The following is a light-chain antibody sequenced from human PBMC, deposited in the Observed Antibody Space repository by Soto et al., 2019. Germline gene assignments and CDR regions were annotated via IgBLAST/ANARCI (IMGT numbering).Light chain of an antibody. V-gene: IGLV2-18*02. J-gene: IGLJ1*01. CDR3: SSFTSSSTYV. Sequence: QSALTHPPSVSGSPGKSGTISCSGTSSDVGSYNRVSWYQQPPGTATKLMIYEVRNRPSGVPDRFSGSKSGNTASLTISGRQAEDEADYYCSSFTSSSTYVFGTGTKVTVL. CDR2: EVR. CDR1: SSDVGSYNR.